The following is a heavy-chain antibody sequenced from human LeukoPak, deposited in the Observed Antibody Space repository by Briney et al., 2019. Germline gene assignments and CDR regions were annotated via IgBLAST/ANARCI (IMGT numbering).Heavy chain of an antibody. V-gene: IGHV4-39*07. D-gene: IGHD4-17*01. J-gene: IGHJ3*02. Sequence: SETLSLTCTVSGDSISSSSYYWGWIRQPPGKGLEWIGNIYYSGSTYYNPSLKSRVTISVDTSKNQFSLKLSSVTAADTAVYHCASLSIDYGYAFDIWGQGTMVTVSS. CDR1: GDSISSSSYY. CDR3: ASLSIDYGYAFDI. CDR2: IYYSGST.